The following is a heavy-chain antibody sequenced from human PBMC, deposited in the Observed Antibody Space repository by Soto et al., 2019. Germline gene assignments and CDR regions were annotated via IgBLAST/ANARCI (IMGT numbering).Heavy chain of an antibody. J-gene: IGHJ5*02. D-gene: IGHD3-22*01. CDR2: IYYSGST. Sequence: QVQLQESGPGLVKPSQTLSLTCTVSGGSISSGDYYWSWIRQPPGKGLEWIGYIYYSGSTYYNPSLKSRVTISVDTSKSQFSLKLSSVTAADTAVYYCARGGENYYDSSGYYYDPYNWFDPWGQGTLVTVSS. CDR3: ARGGENYYDSSGYYYDPYNWFDP. CDR1: GGSISSGDYY. V-gene: IGHV4-30-4*01.